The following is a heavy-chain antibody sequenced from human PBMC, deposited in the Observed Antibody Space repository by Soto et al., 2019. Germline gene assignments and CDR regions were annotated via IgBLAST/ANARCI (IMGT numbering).Heavy chain of an antibody. CDR3: AKDNLGYSSGWRTGFGFDI. Sequence: EVQLLESGGGLVQPGGSLRLSCAASGFTFSSYAMSWVRQALGKGLEWVSAISGSGGSTYYADSVKRRFTISRDNAKNRLYLQMNSLRAEDTAVYYCAKDNLGYSSGWRTGFGFDIWGQGIMVTV. V-gene: IGHV3-23*01. CDR1: GFTFSSYA. CDR2: ISGSGGST. D-gene: IGHD6-19*01. J-gene: IGHJ3*02.